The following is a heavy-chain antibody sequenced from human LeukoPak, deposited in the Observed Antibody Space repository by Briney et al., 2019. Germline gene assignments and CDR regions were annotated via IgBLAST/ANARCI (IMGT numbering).Heavy chain of an antibody. J-gene: IGHJ4*02. V-gene: IGHV3-33*01. CDR3: TRSNNDHFDY. CDR1: GFTFGGYG. D-gene: IGHD1/OR15-1a*01. CDR2: IAYDGSRA. Sequence: GGSLRLSCAGSGFTFGGYGMHWFRQTPGKGLEWVAVIAYDGSRAFYADSVKGRFTISRDNSKNTMSVQMDDLRAEDTAVYYCTRSNNDHFDYWGQGTWSPSPQ.